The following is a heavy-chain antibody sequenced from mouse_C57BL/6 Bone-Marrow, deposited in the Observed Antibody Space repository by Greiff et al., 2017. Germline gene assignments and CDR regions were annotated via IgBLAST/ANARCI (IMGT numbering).Heavy chain of an antibody. V-gene: IGHV3-6*01. Sequence: ESGPGLVKPSQSLSLTCSVTGYSITSGYYWNWIRQFPGNKLEWMGYISYDGSNNYNPSLKNRISITRDTSKNQFFLKLNSVTTEDTATYYCARGKTPSDWGQGTSVTVSS. D-gene: IGHD6-1*01. J-gene: IGHJ4*01. CDR2: ISYDGSN. CDR1: GYSITSGYY. CDR3: ARGKTPSD.